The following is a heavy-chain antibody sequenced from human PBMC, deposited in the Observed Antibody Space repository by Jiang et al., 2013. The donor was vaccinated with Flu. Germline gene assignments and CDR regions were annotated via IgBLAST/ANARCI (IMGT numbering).Heavy chain of an antibody. CDR3: ARVNRDSSGYYLVDAFDI. D-gene: IGHD3-22*01. CDR1: GGSISSSSYY. Sequence: GSGLVKPSETLSLTCTVSGGSISSSSYYWGWIRQPPGKGLEWIGSIYHSGSTYYNPSLKSRVTISVDTSKNQFSLKLSSVTAADTAVYYCARVNRDSSGYYLVDAFDIWGQGTMVTVSS. V-gene: IGHV4-39*07. J-gene: IGHJ3*02. CDR2: IYHSGST.